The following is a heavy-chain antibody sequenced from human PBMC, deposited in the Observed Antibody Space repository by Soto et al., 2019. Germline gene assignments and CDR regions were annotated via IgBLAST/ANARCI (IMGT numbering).Heavy chain of an antibody. D-gene: IGHD3-10*01. CDR1: VFSFSDYE. CDR3: ARDAFEIYYKFGLDV. Sequence: GGSLRLSCAASVFSFSDYEMNWVRQTPGKGLEWLSYISSSGGTIKYADSVKGRFTISRDNAKNSLYLQMHSLRADDTAVYYCARDAFEIYYKFGLDVWGQGTPVTVSS. V-gene: IGHV3-48*03. CDR2: ISSSGGTI. J-gene: IGHJ6*02.